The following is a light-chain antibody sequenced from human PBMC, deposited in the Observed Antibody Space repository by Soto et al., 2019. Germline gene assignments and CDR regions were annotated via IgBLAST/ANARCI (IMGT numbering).Light chain of an antibody. CDR2: GAS. J-gene: IGKJ1*01. CDR1: QSVSSSY. Sequence: EIVLTQSPGTLSLSPGERATLSCRASQSVSSSYLAWYQQKPGQAPRLLIYGASSRATGIPDRFSGSGSGTEFTLTISRLVPEDFAVYYCQQYGSSPQTFGQGTKVEIK. CDR3: QQYGSSPQT. V-gene: IGKV3-20*01.